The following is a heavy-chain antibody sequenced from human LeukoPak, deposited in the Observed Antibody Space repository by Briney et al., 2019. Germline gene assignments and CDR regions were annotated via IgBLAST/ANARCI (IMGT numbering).Heavy chain of an antibody. CDR1: GFTFSSYS. Sequence: GGSLRLSCAASGFTFSSYSMSWVRHAPGKGLEWFSSITISSIYIYYADSVKGRFTISRDNAKNSLYLQMNSLRAEDTAVYYCARDTDGYNGYYYYYMDVWGKGTTVTVSS. CDR2: ITISSIYI. D-gene: IGHD5-24*01. V-gene: IGHV3-21*01. CDR3: ARDTDGYNGYYYYYMDV. J-gene: IGHJ6*03.